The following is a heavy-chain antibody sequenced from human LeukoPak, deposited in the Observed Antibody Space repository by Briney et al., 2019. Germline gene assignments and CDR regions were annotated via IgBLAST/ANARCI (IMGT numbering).Heavy chain of an antibody. D-gene: IGHD3-16*01. CDR1: GYTFTSYY. Sequence: ASVKVSCKASGYTFTSYYMHWVRQAPGQGLEWMGIINPSGGSTSYAQKFQGRVTMTRDMSTSTVYMELSRLRSDDTAVYYCARRGKGLGYYMDVWGKGTTVTISS. V-gene: IGHV1-46*01. J-gene: IGHJ6*03. CDR2: INPSGGST. CDR3: ARRGKGLGYYMDV.